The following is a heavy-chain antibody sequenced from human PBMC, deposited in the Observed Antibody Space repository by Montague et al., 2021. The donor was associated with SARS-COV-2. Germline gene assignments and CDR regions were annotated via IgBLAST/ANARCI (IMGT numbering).Heavy chain of an antibody. Sequence: CAISGDSVSSNTAARNWIRQSPSLGLEWLGRSYYRSKWYYDYAVSVKSRMTISPDTSKNQFSLQLSSVTPEDRAVYYCARDPRYSLSWSFDYWGQRTLVTVSS. CDR2: SYYRSKWYY. D-gene: IGHD6-13*01. CDR1: GDSVSSNTAA. V-gene: IGHV6-1*01. J-gene: IGHJ4*02. CDR3: ARDPRYSLSWSFDY.